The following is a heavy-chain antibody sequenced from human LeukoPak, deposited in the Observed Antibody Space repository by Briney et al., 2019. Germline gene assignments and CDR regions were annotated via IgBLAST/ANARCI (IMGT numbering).Heavy chain of an antibody. CDR1: GYTLTELS. J-gene: IGHJ4*02. V-gene: IGHV1-24*01. Sequence: ASVKVSCKVSGYTLTELSMHWVRQAPGKGPEWMGGFDPEDGETIYAQKFQGRVTMTEDISTDTAYMELSSLRSEDTAVYYCATQPRPSSSWYGWCQGTLVTVSS. CDR3: ATQPRPSSSWYG. CDR2: FDPEDGET. D-gene: IGHD6-13*01.